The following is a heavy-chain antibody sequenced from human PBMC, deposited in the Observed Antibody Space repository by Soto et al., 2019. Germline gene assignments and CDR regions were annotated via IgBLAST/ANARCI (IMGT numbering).Heavy chain of an antibody. CDR3: TETLGH. CDR1: GVTVSNIC. J-gene: IGHJ4*02. V-gene: IGHV3-15*01. Sequence: LSCAVSGVTVSNICMTWVRQAPGKGLEWVGRIKRKIDGGTADYAAPVKGRFTISRDESENIVYLQMNSLNTEDTAVYYCTETLGHWGKGTLVTVSS. CDR2: IKRKIDGGTA.